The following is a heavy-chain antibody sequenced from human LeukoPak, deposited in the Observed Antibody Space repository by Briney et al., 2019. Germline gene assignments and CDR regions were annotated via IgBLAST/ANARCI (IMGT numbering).Heavy chain of an antibody. D-gene: IGHD1-26*01. J-gene: IGHJ6*03. CDR1: GFTFSSYG. V-gene: IGHV3-33*01. Sequence: GRSLRLSCAASGFTFSSYGMHWVRQAPGKGLEWVAVIWYDGSNKYYADSVKGRFTISRDNSKNTLYLQMNSLRAEDTAVYYCARVGREDYYYMDVWGKGTTITVSS. CDR2: IWYDGSNK. CDR3: ARVGREDYYYMDV.